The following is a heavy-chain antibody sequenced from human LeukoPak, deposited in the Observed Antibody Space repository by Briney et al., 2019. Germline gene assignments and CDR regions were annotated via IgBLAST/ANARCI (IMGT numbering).Heavy chain of an antibody. Sequence: GGSLRLSCVVSGFTISSHGMHWVRQAPGKGLEWVAMISYHGSAKYYGDSVQGRFTISRDISKNTLYLQMDSLRPEDTAVYYCAKDWGSSGWYNYFDPWGQGTLVTVSP. D-gene: IGHD6-19*01. V-gene: IGHV3-30*18. J-gene: IGHJ5*02. CDR3: AKDWGSSGWYNYFDP. CDR2: ISYHGSAK. CDR1: GFTISSHG.